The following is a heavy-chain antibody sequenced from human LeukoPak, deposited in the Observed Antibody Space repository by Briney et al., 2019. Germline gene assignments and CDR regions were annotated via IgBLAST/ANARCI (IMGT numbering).Heavy chain of an antibody. CDR1: GFTFSSYA. D-gene: IGHD1-26*01. J-gene: IGHJ4*02. CDR3: ARDSFRGSYSDY. Sequence: GGSLRLSCAASGFTFSSYAMHWVRQAPGKGLEWVAVISYDGSNKYYADSVKGRFTISRDNAKNSLYLQMNSLRAGDTAAYYCARDSFRGSYSDYWGQGTLVTVSS. V-gene: IGHV3-30*04. CDR2: ISYDGSNK.